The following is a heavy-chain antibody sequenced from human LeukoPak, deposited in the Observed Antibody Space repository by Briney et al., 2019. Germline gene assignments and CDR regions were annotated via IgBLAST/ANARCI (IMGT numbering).Heavy chain of an antibody. D-gene: IGHD5-12*01. V-gene: IGHV3-23*01. J-gene: IGHJ4*01. CDR1: GFTFSTYA. CDR2: ISGGGANT. Sequence: PGGSLRLSCAASGFTFSTYAMNWVRQAPGKGLEWVSAISGGGANTYYADSVKGRFTISRDNSKNTLYLQMNSLRAEDTAVYYCAKLLVATQIWGHGTLVTVSS. CDR3: AKLLVATQI.